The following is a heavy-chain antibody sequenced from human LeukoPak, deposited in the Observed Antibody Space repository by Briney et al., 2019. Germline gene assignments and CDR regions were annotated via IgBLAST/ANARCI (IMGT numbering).Heavy chain of an antibody. Sequence: GGSLRLSCAASGFTFSSYDVNWVRQAPGKGLEWISYISSSGSTIYYADSVKGRFAISRDNSKNTLYLQMNSLRAEDTAVYYCAREYSSSWWDFDYWGQGTLVTVSS. CDR1: GFTFSSYD. V-gene: IGHV3-48*03. CDR3: AREYSSSWWDFDY. D-gene: IGHD6-13*01. J-gene: IGHJ4*02. CDR2: ISSSGSTI.